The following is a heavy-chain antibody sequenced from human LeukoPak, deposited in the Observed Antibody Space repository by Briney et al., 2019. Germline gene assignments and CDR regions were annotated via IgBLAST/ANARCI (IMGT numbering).Heavy chain of an antibody. V-gene: IGHV4-34*01. CDR2: VTHDGRI. CDR3: ATIYGDFSDFDS. D-gene: IGHD4-17*01. J-gene: IGHJ4*02. CDR1: GQSLSGFY. Sequence: PSETLSLTCAVYGQSLSGFYWNWIRQPPGKGLQWIGEVTHDGRINYNPSLRGRVTISVDTSMNQFSLRLSSVSAADTAVYYCATIYGDFSDFDSWAQGTLVTVSS.